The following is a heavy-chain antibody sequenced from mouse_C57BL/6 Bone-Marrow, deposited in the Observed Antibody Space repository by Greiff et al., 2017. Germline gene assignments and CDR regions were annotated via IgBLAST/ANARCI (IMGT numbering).Heavy chain of an antibody. CDR3: ARDTLGY. V-gene: IGHV1-82*01. CDR1: GYAFSRSW. CDR2: IYPGDGDT. Sequence: QVQLKESGPELVKPGASVKISCKASGYAFSRSWMNWVKQRPGKGLEWIGRIYPGDGDTNYNGKFKGTDTLTADQSSSTAYMQLICLTSDDSVVYFCARDTLGYWGQGTTLTVSS. J-gene: IGHJ2*01.